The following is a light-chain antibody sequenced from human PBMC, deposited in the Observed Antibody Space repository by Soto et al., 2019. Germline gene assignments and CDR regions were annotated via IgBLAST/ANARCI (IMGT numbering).Light chain of an antibody. CDR3: MQALQTPT. V-gene: IGKV2-28*01. Sequence: EIVMTQSPLSLPVTPGEPASIACRSSQRLLHSDGYNSLAWYLQKPGHSPQLLIDLASSRASGVPDRFSGSGSGTDFTLKISRVEAEDVGVYYCMQALQTPTFGGGTKVEI. J-gene: IGKJ4*01. CDR2: LAS. CDR1: QRLLHSDGYNS.